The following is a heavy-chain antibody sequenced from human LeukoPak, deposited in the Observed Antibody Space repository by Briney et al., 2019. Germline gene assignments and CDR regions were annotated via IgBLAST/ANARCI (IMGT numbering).Heavy chain of an antibody. Sequence: SETLSLTCTVSGGSISSDYWSWIRQPAGKGLEWIGRIYTSGSTNYNPSLKSRVTMSVDTSKNQFSLKLSSVTAADTAVYYCAREYSGSSGYYLRTAWGQGTLVTVSS. D-gene: IGHD3-22*01. J-gene: IGHJ4*02. CDR2: IYTSGST. CDR3: AREYSGSSGYYLRTA. CDR1: GGSISSDY. V-gene: IGHV4-4*07.